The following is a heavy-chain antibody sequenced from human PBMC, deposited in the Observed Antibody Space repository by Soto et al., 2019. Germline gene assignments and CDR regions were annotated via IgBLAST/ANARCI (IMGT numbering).Heavy chain of an antibody. D-gene: IGHD1-1*01. Sequence: QVQLVESGGGVVQPGRSLRLSCAASGFTFSSYGMHWVRQAPGKGLEWVAVISYDGSNKYYADSVKGRFTISRDNSKNTLYLQMNSLRAEDTAVYYCAKQGMAWKERRYYYYYMDVWGKGTTVTVSS. CDR3: AKQGMAWKERRYYYYYMDV. CDR2: ISYDGSNK. V-gene: IGHV3-30*18. J-gene: IGHJ6*03. CDR1: GFTFSSYG.